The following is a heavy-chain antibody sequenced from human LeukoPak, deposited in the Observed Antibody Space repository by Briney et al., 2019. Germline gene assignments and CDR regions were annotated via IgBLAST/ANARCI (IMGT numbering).Heavy chain of an antibody. Sequence: GGSLRLSCAASGFTFSSYAMHWVRQAPGRGLEWVSGIWYDGSHLYYADSVMGRFTISRDNSKNTLYLQMNSLRAEDTAVYYCARAGPEQLIPDYGVDVWGQGTTVTVSS. J-gene: IGHJ6*02. V-gene: IGHV3-33*01. CDR2: IWYDGSHL. CDR3: ARAGPEQLIPDYGVDV. CDR1: GFTFSSYA. D-gene: IGHD6-6*01.